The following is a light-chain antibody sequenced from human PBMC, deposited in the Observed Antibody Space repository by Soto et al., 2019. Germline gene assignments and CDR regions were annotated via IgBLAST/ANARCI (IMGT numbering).Light chain of an antibody. CDR2: DAS. V-gene: IGKV3D-20*02. CDR1: QSVSSSY. Sequence: EIVLTQSPGTLSLSPGERATLSCMASQSVSSSYLAWYQQKPGQAPRLLIYDASNRATGIPARFSASGSGTDFTLSISSLEPEDIAVYYCQQRSNWPLTFGGGTKVDIK. CDR3: QQRSNWPLT. J-gene: IGKJ4*01.